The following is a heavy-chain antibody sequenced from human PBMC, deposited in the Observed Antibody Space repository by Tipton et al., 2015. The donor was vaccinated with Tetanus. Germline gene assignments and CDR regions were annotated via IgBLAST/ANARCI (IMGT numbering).Heavy chain of an antibody. J-gene: IGHJ4*02. V-gene: IGHV5-10-1*01. D-gene: IGHD3-16*01. CDR3: ARHKAFGEVC. Sequence: QLVQSGAEVKKPGDSLRISCKGFGYNFITYWISWVRQMPGKGLEWMGRIDPSDSYTKYSPSFEGHVTISADKSISTAYLQWGSLKAADPAMYYCARHKAFGEVCRGQGTLVTVSS. CDR1: GYNFITYW. CDR2: IDPSDSYT.